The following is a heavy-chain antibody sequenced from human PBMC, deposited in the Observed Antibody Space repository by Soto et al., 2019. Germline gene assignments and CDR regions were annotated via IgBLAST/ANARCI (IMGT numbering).Heavy chain of an antibody. J-gene: IGHJ3*01. CDR2: ISTSGDST. V-gene: IGHV3-21*01. CDR1: GFTFSTYT. CDR3: TRDGEPL. Sequence: GVSLRLSCAASGFTFSTYTLNWVRQAPGKGLEWVSSISTSGDSTYYEDSLRGRFTISRDNARASLYLQMDSLRVEDTAMYYCTRDGEPLWGQGTMVTVSS. D-gene: IGHD3-3*01.